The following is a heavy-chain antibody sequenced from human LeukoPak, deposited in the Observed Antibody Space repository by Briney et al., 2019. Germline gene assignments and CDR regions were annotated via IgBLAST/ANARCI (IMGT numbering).Heavy chain of an antibody. J-gene: IGHJ2*01. V-gene: IGHV1-2*02. CDR2: INPNSSGT. D-gene: IGHD3-22*01. CDR3: ASRSDTQYYYDSSGYYLTGWYFDL. CDR1: GYTFTGYY. Sequence: ASVKVSCKASGYTFTGYYMHWVRQAPGQGLEWMGWINPNSSGTNYTQKFQGRVTMTRDTSISTAYMELSRLRSDDTAVYYCASRSDTQYYYDSSGYYLTGWYFDLWGRGTLVTVSS.